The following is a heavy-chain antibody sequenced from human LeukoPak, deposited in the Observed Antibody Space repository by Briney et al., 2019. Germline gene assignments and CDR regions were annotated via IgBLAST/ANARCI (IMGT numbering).Heavy chain of an antibody. J-gene: IGHJ4*02. Sequence: SQTLSLTCTVSGGSISSGGYYWSWIRQHPGKGLEWTGYIYYSGSTYYNPSLKSRVTISVDTSKNQFSLKLSSVTAADTAVYYCARVTMVRGVILYGYYFDYWGQGTLVTVSS. D-gene: IGHD3-10*01. CDR2: IYYSGST. CDR3: ARVTMVRGVILYGYYFDY. V-gene: IGHV4-31*03. CDR1: GGSISSGGYY.